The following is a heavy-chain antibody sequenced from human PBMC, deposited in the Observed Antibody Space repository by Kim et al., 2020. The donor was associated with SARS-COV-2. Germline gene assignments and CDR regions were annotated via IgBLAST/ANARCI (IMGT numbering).Heavy chain of an antibody. J-gene: IGHJ6*02. D-gene: IGHD3-10*01. Sequence: VKDRITISRDNAKNSLYLQMNSLRAEDTALYYCAKDEYYYGSGSYLGMDVWGQGTTVTVSS. V-gene: IGHV3-9*01. CDR3: AKDEYYYGSGSYLGMDV.